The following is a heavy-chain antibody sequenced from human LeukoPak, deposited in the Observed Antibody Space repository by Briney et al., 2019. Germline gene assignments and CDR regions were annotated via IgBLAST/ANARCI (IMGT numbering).Heavy chain of an antibody. V-gene: IGHV1-69*04. CDR3: ARGSSSGYSNNFDY. CDR1: GGTFSSYA. J-gene: IGHJ4*02. CDR2: IIPILGIA. Sequence: GSSVKVSCKASGGTFSSYAISWVRQAPGQGLEWMGRIIPILGIANYAQKFQGRVTITADKPTSTAYMELSSLRSEDTAVYYCARGSSSGYSNNFDYWGQGTLVTVSS. D-gene: IGHD3-22*01.